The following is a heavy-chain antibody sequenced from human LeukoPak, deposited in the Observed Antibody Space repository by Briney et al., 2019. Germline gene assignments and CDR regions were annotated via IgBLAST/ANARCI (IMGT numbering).Heavy chain of an antibody. Sequence: GRSLRLSCAASGFTFSNYWMHWVRQAPGKGLEWVSRINERATIISYADSVKGRFTISRENARNTLYLQMNSLTAGDTAVYYCVRDLILVWTPGDDFDHWGQGTLVTVSS. V-gene: IGHV3-74*01. CDR2: INERATII. D-gene: IGHD3-16*01. CDR3: VRDLILVWTPGDDFDH. J-gene: IGHJ4*02. CDR1: GFTFSNYW.